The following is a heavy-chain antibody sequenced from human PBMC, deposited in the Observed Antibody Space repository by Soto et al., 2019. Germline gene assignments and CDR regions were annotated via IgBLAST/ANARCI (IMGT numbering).Heavy chain of an antibody. CDR1: GFTFSSYD. CDR2: IGTAGDT. V-gene: IGHV3-13*01. Sequence: EVQLVESGGGLVQPGGSLRLSCAASGFTFSSYDMHWVRQATGKGLEWVSAIGTAGDTYYPGSVKGRFTISRDNSKNTLYLQMNSLRAEDTAVYYCARDRGSSSGLDYWGQGTLVTVSS. CDR3: ARDRGSSSGLDY. J-gene: IGHJ4*02. D-gene: IGHD6-6*01.